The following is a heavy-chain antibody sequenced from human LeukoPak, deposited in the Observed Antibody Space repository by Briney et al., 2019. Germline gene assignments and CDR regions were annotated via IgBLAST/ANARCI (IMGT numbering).Heavy chain of an antibody. CDR1: GITLSNCG. CDR2: ISDSGGRT. D-gene: IGHD7-27*01. Sequence: GGSLRLSCAVSGITLSNCGMSWVRQAPGKGLEWVAGISDSGGRTNYADSVKGRFTISRDNSKNTLYLQMNSLRAEDTAVYYCAKGRLGIRERALYYWGQGTLVTVSS. CDR3: AKGRLGIRERALYY. V-gene: IGHV3-23*01. J-gene: IGHJ4*02.